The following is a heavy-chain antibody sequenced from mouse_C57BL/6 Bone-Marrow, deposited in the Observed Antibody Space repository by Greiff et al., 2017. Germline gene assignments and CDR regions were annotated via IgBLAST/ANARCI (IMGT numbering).Heavy chain of an antibody. Sequence: VQLQQSGPELVKPGASVKISCKASGYSFTGYYMNWVKQSPEKSLEWIGEINPSTGGTTYNQKFKAKATLTVDKSSSTADMQLKSLTSEDSAVYYCARLRFFDYWGQGTTLTVSS. CDR3: ARLRFFDY. J-gene: IGHJ2*01. CDR2: INPSTGGT. V-gene: IGHV1-42*01. CDR1: GYSFTGYY.